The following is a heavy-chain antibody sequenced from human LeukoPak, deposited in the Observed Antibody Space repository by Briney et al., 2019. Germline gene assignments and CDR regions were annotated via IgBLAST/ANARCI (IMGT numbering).Heavy chain of an antibody. CDR1: GGSFSGYY. Sequence: SQTLSLTCAVYGGSFSGYYWTLIRQPPGKGLEWIGEINQSGSTNYNPSLKSRVTISVDTSKNQFSLKLSSVTAADTAVYYCARGGISTGYGDYWGQGILVTVTS. J-gene: IGHJ4*02. V-gene: IGHV4-34*01. D-gene: IGHD3-9*01. CDR2: INQSGST. CDR3: ARGGISTGYGDY.